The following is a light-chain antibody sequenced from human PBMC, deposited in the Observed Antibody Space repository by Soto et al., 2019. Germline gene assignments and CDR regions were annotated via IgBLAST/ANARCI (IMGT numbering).Light chain of an antibody. CDR3: QQYKSYPWT. CDR1: QSISSW. V-gene: IGKV1-5*01. J-gene: IGKJ1*01. Sequence: DIPMTQSPSTLSASVGDRVTITCRASQSISSWLAWYQQKPGKAPKLLIYDASSLESGVPSRFSGSGSGTEATLTSGSLQTDEFATYYCQQYKSYPWTFYQGNKVEIK. CDR2: DAS.